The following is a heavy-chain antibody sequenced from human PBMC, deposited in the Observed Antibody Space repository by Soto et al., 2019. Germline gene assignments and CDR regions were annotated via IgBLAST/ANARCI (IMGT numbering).Heavy chain of an antibody. V-gene: IGHV3-30-3*01. J-gene: IGHJ6*02. D-gene: IGHD6-13*01. Sequence: PGGSLRLSCAASGFTFSSYAMHWVRQAPGKGLEWVAVISYDGSNKYYADSVKGRFTISRDNSKNTLYLQMNSLRAEDTAVYYCARPMIAAAGNYYYYYGMDVWGQGTTVTVSS. CDR2: ISYDGSNK. CDR3: ARPMIAAAGNYYYYYGMDV. CDR1: GFTFSSYA.